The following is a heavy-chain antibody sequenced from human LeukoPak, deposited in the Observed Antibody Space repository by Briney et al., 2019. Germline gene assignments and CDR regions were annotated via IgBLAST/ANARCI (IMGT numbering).Heavy chain of an antibody. CDR3: ARGHYGLDV. Sequence: GGSLRLSCAASGFSLRIHWLTWVRQAPGKRPPWVARINPDGSQPRFLDSVRGRFISSRDHSKNSLDLQMTTLRVEDMAVYHCARGHYGLDVWGQGTTVTVSS. V-gene: IGHV3-7*01. CDR2: INPDGSQP. J-gene: IGHJ6*02. CDR1: GFSLRIHW.